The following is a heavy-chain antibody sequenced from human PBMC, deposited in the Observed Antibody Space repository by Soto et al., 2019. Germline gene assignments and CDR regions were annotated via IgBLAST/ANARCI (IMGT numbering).Heavy chain of an antibody. V-gene: IGHV1-69*11. D-gene: IGHD2-2*01. J-gene: IGHJ4*01. CDR1: GGTFGSYA. CDR3: ARDLSPLVPSTMNYFDL. CDR2: IIPVVGAT. Sequence: QVQLVQSGAEVKKPGSSVKVSCKASGGTFGSYAISWVRLAPGQGPEWVGRIIPVVGATKYAQKFQGRVTTTADESTSTAYMELSSLTSEDTAVYYCARDLSPLVPSTMNYFDLWGHGTLVTVSS.